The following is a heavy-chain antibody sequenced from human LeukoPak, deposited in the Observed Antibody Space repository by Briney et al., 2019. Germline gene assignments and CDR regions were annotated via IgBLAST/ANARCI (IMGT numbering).Heavy chain of an antibody. CDR1: GYSISSGYY. V-gene: IGHV4-38-2*02. CDR3: ARGAGWLIDY. CDR2: IYHSGNT. Sequence: SETLSLTCTVSGYSISSGYYWGWIRQPPGKGLEWIGSIYHSGNTYYNPSLKSRVTISVDTSKNQFSLKLSSVTAADTAVYYCARGAGWLIDYWGQGILVTVSS. J-gene: IGHJ4*02. D-gene: IGHD3-16*01.